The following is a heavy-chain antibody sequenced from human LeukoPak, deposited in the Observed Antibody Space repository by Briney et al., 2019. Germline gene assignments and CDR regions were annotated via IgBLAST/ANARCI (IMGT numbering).Heavy chain of an antibody. CDR3: ARSGYSSPVGRFDP. V-gene: IGHV4-59*01. D-gene: IGHD6-13*01. Sequence: SETLSLTCTVSGDSISSYYWSWIRQPPGKGLEWIGYIYYSGSTNYNPSLKSRVTISVDTSKNQFSLKLSSVTAADTAVYYCARSGYSSPVGRFDPWGQGTLVTVSS. J-gene: IGHJ5*02. CDR1: GDSISSYY. CDR2: IYYSGST.